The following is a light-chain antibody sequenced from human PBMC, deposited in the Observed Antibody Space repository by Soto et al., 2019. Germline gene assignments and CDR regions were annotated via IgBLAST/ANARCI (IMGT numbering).Light chain of an antibody. CDR1: SSDVGGYNY. CDR2: DVS. Sequence: QSALTQPAPVSGSRGQLITISCTGTSSDVGGYNYVSWYQHHPGKAPKLMIYDVSNRPSGVSNRFSGSKSGNTASLTISGLQPEDEADYYCCSYTTSNTRQIVFGTGTKVTVL. J-gene: IGLJ1*01. CDR3: CSYTTSNTRQIV. V-gene: IGLV2-14*03.